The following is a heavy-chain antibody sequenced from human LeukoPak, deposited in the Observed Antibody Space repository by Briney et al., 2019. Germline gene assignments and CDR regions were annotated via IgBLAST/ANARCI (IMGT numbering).Heavy chain of an antibody. D-gene: IGHD3/OR15-3a*01. Sequence: ASVKVSCKASGYTFTGYGITWVRQAPGQGLEWMGWISVYYGDTNYAQNLQGRVTLATDTSTRTVYMELRSLRSDDTAVYYCARELWSGKITNFDYWGQGTVVTVSS. J-gene: IGHJ4*02. CDR1: GYTFTGYG. CDR2: ISVYYGDT. V-gene: IGHV1-18*01. CDR3: ARELWSGKITNFDY.